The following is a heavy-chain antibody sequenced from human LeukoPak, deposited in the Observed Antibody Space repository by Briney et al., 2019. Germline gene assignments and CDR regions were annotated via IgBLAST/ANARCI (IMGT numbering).Heavy chain of an antibody. J-gene: IGHJ4*02. CDR2: INPSGGST. D-gene: IGHD3-22*01. CDR3: ARSYYYDSSGYY. CDR1: GYTFTSYG. Sequence: ASVKVTCKASGYTFTSYGISWVRQAPGQGLEWMGIINPSGGSTSYAQKFQGRVTMTRDTSTSTVYMELSSLRSEDTAVYYCARSYYYDSSGYYWGQGTLVTVSS. V-gene: IGHV1-46*01.